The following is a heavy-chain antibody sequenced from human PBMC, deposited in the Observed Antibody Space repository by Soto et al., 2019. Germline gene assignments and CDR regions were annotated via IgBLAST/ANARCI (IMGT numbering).Heavy chain of an antibody. J-gene: IGHJ4*02. V-gene: IGHV3-11*01. D-gene: IGHD1-1*01. Sequence: GGSLRLSCAASGFTFDDYAMHWVRHAPGKGLQWVSYISSSGSTIYYADSVKGRFTISRDNAKNSLYLQMNSLRAEDTALYYCARDGIGSVAFWGYIDYWGQGTLVTVSS. CDR2: ISSSGSTI. CDR1: GFTFDDYA. CDR3: ARDGIGSVAFWGYIDY.